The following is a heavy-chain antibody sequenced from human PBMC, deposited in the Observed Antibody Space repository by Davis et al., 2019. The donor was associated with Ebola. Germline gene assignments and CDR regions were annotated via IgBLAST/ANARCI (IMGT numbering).Heavy chain of an antibody. CDR1: GFTFSSYS. Sequence: PGGSLRLSCAASGFTFSSYSMNWVRQAPGKGLEWVSSISSSSSYIYYADSVKGRFTISRDNAKNSLYLQMNSLRAEDTAVYYCARGIVVVPGYFDYWGQGTLVTVSS. CDR2: ISSSSSYI. CDR3: ARGIVVVPGYFDY. J-gene: IGHJ4*02. D-gene: IGHD2-2*01. V-gene: IGHV3-21*01.